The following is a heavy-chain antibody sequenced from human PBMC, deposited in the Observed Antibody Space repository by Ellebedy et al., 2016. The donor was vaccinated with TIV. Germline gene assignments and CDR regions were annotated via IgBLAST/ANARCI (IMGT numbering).Heavy chain of an antibody. CDR3: AGSWSPTLSVWFDP. D-gene: IGHD1-26*01. J-gene: IGHJ5*01. Sequence: PGGSPRLSCATSGFIFSTYSMNWVRQAPGKGLEWVSTISATRIHTYYAYSVKGRFTISRDNAKNSLYLQMNSLRADDTAVYYCAGSWSPTLSVWFDPWGQGTLVTVSS. CDR2: ISATRIHT. V-gene: IGHV3-21*01. CDR1: GFIFSTYS.